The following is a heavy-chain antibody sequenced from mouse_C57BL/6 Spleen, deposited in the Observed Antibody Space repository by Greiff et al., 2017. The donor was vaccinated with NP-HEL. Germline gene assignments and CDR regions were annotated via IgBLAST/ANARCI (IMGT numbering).Heavy chain of an antibody. V-gene: IGHV1-31*01. Sequence: EVMLVESGPELVKPGASVKISCKASGYSFTGYYMHWVKQSHGNILDWIGYIYPYNGVSSYNQKFKGKATLTVDKSSSTAYMELRSLTSEDSAVYYCGYGNRYFDVWGTGTTVTVSS. J-gene: IGHJ1*03. CDR2: IYPYNGVS. D-gene: IGHD2-1*01. CDR1: GYSFTGYY. CDR3: GYGNRYFDV.